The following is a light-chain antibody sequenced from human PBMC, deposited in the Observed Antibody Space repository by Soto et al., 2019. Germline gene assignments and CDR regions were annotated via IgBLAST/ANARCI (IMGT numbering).Light chain of an antibody. CDR3: QQYGRSPLT. CDR2: GAS. V-gene: IGKV3-20*01. J-gene: IGKJ4*01. CDR1: QSVTSSY. Sequence: EIVLTQSPGTLSLSPGERATLSCRASQSVTSSYLAWYQQKPGQAPRLLIYGASSRATGIPDRFSGGGSGTDFTLTISRLEPEDFVVYYCQQYGRSPLTFGGGTKVDIK.